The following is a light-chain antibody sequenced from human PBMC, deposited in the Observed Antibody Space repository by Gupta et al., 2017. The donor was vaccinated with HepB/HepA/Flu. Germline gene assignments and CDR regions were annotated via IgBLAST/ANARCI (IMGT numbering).Light chain of an antibody. CDR3: GRWASAPDGSV. V-gene: IGLV1-51*02. Sequence: QSVLTQPPSVSAAPVPKVTISCSGSSSNSGNNYVSWYQKLQGTANKLLILVNNKRPQGIKDRVACSKSCTYDTPGLTVPRTRDEAEDDCGRWASAPDGSVFGGGTEIPVL. CDR2: VNN. CDR1: SSNSGNNY. J-gene: IGLJ3*02.